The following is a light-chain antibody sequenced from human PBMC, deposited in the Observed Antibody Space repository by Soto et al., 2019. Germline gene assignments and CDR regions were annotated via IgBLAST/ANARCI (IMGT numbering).Light chain of an antibody. J-gene: IGLJ1*01. CDR1: SSDVGGYNY. CDR2: EVS. V-gene: IGLV2-14*01. CDR3: SSYTSSSPYV. Sequence: QSALTQPASVSGSPGQSITISCTGTSSDVGGYNYVSWYQQHPGKAPKLMIYEVSNRPSEVSNRFSGSKSGNTASLTISGLQAEDEADYYCSSYTSSSPYVFGTGTKLTVL.